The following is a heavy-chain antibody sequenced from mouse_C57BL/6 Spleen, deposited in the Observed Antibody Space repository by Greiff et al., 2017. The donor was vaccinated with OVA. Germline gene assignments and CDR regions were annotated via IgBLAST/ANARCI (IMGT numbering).Heavy chain of an antibody. D-gene: IGHD2-10*01. Sequence: QVQLQQSGAELVRPGSSVKLSCKASGYTFTSYWMHWVKQRPIQGLEWIGNIDPSDSETHYNQKFKDKATLTVDKSSSTAYMQLSSLTSEDSAVYYCARGTLLPGAYWGQGTLVTVSA. CDR2: IDPSDSET. V-gene: IGHV1-52*01. J-gene: IGHJ3*01. CDR3: ARGTLLPGAY. CDR1: GYTFTSYW.